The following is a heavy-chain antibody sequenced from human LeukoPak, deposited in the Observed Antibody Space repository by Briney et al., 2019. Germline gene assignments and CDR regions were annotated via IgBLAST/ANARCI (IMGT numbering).Heavy chain of an antibody. D-gene: IGHD1-14*01. Sequence: GGSLRLSCAGSGFTFGGYGMHWLRQTPGKGLEWVAVIAYDGSRAFYADSVKGRFTISRDNSKNTMSVQMDDLRAEGTAVYYCTRYNNDHFDYWGQGTLVTVSS. CDR3: TRYNNDHFDY. CDR2: IAYDGSRA. J-gene: IGHJ4*02. CDR1: GFTFGGYG. V-gene: IGHV3-33*01.